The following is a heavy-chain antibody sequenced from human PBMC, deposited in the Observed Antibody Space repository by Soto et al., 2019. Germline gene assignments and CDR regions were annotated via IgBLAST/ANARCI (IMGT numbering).Heavy chain of an antibody. J-gene: IGHJ2*01. CDR3: VRVLDSSWYADL. CDR2: IFYTGVT. Sequence: QVQLQESGPGLVKPSETLSLTCSVSGGSVSNASFYWTWIRHAPGTGLEYIGYIFYTGVTNYNPSLSRRVTISLDTSKNHFSLKLNSMTAADTAVYYCVRVLDSSWYADLWGRGTLVTVSS. D-gene: IGHD3-22*01. V-gene: IGHV4-61*03. CDR1: GGSVSNASFY.